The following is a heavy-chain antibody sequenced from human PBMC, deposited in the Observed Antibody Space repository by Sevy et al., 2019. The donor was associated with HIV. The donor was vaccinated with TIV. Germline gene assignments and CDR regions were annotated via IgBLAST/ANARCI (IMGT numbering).Heavy chain of an antibody. D-gene: IGHD2-15*01. CDR1: GYTFTSYK. CDR2: VSAHNGDT. CDR3: VRAYCSGGRCYSGAY. J-gene: IGHJ4*02. Sequence: ASVKVSCKTSGYTFTSYKITWVRQAPGQGLEWMGWVSAHNGDTNYAQRVRGRVTMTTDTSTSTAYMDLRSLRSDDTAVYYCVRAYCSGGRCYSGAYWGQGTLVTVSS. V-gene: IGHV1-18*01.